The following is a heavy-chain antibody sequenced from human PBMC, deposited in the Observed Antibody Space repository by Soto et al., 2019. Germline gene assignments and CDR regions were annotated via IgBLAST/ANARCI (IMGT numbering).Heavy chain of an antibody. J-gene: IGHJ4*02. Sequence: EVQLVESGGGSAQPGGSLSLSCVASGFTFSSYSMNWVRQAPGKGLEWVSYISGSSGTKYYADSVEGRFTISRDNAKNSLHLQMNNLRAEDTAIYYCAALPVAGRDVDYWGQGTLVTVSS. CDR2: ISGSSGTK. D-gene: IGHD6-19*01. CDR1: GFTFSSYS. V-gene: IGHV3-48*01. CDR3: AALPVAGRDVDY.